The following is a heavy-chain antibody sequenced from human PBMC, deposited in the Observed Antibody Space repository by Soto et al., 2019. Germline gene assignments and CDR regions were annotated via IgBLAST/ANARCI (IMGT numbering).Heavy chain of an antibody. CDR2: INAGNGNT. J-gene: IGHJ4*02. D-gene: IGHD2-15*01. CDR1: GYTFINYY. V-gene: IGHV1-3*01. Sequence: ASVKVSCKASGYTFINYYMNWVRQAPGQRPEWMGWINAGNGNTKYSQKFQGRVTITRDTSASTAYMELSSLRSEDTAVYYCARDLGGWPDYWGQGTLVTVSS. CDR3: ARDLGGWPDY.